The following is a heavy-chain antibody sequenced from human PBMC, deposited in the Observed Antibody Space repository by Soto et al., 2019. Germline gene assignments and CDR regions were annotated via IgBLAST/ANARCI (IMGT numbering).Heavy chain of an antibody. CDR2: IIPIFGTA. V-gene: IGHV1-69*13. CDR3: TTGYSSGWYNGFDP. J-gene: IGHJ5*02. D-gene: IGHD6-19*01. Sequence: GASVKVSCKASGGTFSSYAISWVRQAPGQGLEWMGGIIPIFGTANYAQKFQGRVTITADESTSTAYMELSSLRSGDTAVYYCTTGYSSGWYNGFDPWGQGTLVTVSS. CDR1: GGTFSSYA.